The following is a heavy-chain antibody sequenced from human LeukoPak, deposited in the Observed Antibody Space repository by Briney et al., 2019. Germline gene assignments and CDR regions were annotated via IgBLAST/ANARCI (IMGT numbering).Heavy chain of an antibody. Sequence: GGSLRLSCAASGFTFSSSAMTWVRQAPGKGLEWVSAISDNGYDTFYADSVKGRFTISRDNSKNAVYLQMNSLRAEDTAVYYCAKGYDTTYYHYYFMDVWGKGTTVTISS. CDR1: GFTFSSSA. J-gene: IGHJ6*03. CDR2: ISDNGYDT. V-gene: IGHV3-23*01. CDR3: AKGYDTTYYHYYFMDV. D-gene: IGHD3-22*01.